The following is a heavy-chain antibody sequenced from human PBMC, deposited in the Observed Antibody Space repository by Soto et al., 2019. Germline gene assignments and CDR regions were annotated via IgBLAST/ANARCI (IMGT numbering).Heavy chain of an antibody. CDR1: GGTMNNYY. CDR3: ARQGFGELHGLVDV. CDR2: MGYNGFT. D-gene: IGHD3-10*01. V-gene: IGHV4-59*08. Sequence: QVQLQESGPGLVKPSETLSLTCTISGGTMNNYYCSWFRQPRGQGLEWIGYMGYNGFTRYNPSLRSRVAISLDTAKTQFSLNLSSVTAADTALYYCARQGFGELHGLVDVWGQGITVTVSS. J-gene: IGHJ6*02.